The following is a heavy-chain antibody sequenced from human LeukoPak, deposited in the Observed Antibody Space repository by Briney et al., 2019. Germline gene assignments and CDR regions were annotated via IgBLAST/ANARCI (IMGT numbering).Heavy chain of an antibody. V-gene: IGHV4-39*01. CDR1: GGSISSSSYY. J-gene: IGHJ4*02. D-gene: IGHD3-10*01. Sequence: PSETLSLTCTVSGGSISSSSYYWGWIRQPPGKGLEWIGSIYYSGSTNYNPSLKSRVTISVDTSKNQFSLRLSSVTAADTAVYYCARQGEEKGVDHWGQGTLVTVSS. CDR3: ARQGEEKGVDH. CDR2: IYYSGST.